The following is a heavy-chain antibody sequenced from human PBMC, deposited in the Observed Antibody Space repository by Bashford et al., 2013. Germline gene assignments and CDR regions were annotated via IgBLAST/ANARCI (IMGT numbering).Heavy chain of an antibody. CDR3: ARDEITIFGVVIGDYYYGMDV. CDR2: ISAYNGNT. Sequence: ASVKVSCKASGYTFTSYGISWVRQAPGQGLEWMGWISAYNGNTNYAQKLQGRVTMTTDTSTSTAYMELRSLRSDDTAVYYCARDEITIFGVVIGDYYYGMDVWGQGTTVTVSS. D-gene: IGHD3-3*01. CDR1: GYTFTSYG. J-gene: IGHJ6*02. V-gene: IGHV1-18*04.